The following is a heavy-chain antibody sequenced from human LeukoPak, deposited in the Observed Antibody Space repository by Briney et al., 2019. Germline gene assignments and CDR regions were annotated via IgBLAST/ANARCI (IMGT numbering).Heavy chain of an antibody. V-gene: IGHV3-48*04. CDR3: ARDSGGLGELFLDY. Sequence: PGGSLRLSCAASGFTFSSYSMNWVRQAPGKGLEWVSYISSSSSTVYYADSVKGRFTISRDNAKNSLYLQMNSLRAEDTAVYYCARDSGGLGELFLDYWGQGTLVTVSS. CDR1: GFTFSSYS. CDR2: ISSSSSTV. J-gene: IGHJ4*02. D-gene: IGHD3-10*01.